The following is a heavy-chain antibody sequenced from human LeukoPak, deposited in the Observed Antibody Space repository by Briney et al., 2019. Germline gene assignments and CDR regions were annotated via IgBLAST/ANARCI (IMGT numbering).Heavy chain of an antibody. V-gene: IGHV4-59*12. D-gene: IGHD2/OR15-2a*01. CDR2: IYYSGST. J-gene: IGHJ6*03. CDR1: GGSISSYY. Sequence: SQTLSLTCTVSGGSISSYYWSWIRQPPGKGLEWIGYIYYSGSTNYNPSLKSRVTISVDTSKNQFSLKLSSVTAADTAVYYCARALRGFLYYYYYMDVWGKGTTVTVSS. CDR3: ARALRGFLYYYYYMDV.